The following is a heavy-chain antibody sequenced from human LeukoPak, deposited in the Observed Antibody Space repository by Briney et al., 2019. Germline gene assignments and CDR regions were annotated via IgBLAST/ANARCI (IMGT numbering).Heavy chain of an antibody. Sequence: SETLSLTCTVSGGSIFSDGYYWSWIRQHPLKGLEYIAYIYSSGSTYNNPSFGGRFALSVDTSKNQFSLKLTSVGAADTAVYYCARVTTLTRDDRGISHWYFDLWGRGAQVTVSS. CDR1: GGSIFSDGYY. V-gene: IGHV4-31*03. J-gene: IGHJ2*01. CDR3: ARVTTLTRDDRGISHWYFDL. D-gene: IGHD4-17*01. CDR2: IYSSGST.